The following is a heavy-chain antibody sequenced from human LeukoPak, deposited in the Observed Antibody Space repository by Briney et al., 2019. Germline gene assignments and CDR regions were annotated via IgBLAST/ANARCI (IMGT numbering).Heavy chain of an antibody. D-gene: IGHD6-19*01. J-gene: IGHJ6*02. V-gene: IGHV3-74*01. CDR2: IPTDDNPT. Sequence: AGGSLRLSCAASGFVFSNFVMHWVRQAPGRGLVWVSRIPTDDNPTNYADFVQGRFTISRGNATNTVYLQMNNLRAEHTAVYSCARDREVAETGSGMDVWGQGTTVTVSS. CDR3: ARDREVAETGSGMDV. CDR1: GFVFSNFV.